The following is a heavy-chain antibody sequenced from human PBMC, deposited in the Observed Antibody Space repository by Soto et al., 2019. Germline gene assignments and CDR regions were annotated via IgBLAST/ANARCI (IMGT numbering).Heavy chain of an antibody. CDR3: ARGSDYDSSGYPLDY. CDR2: IYYSGST. V-gene: IGHV4-59*01. Sequence: PSETLSLTCTVSGGSISSYYWGWIRQPPGKGLEWIGYIYYSGSTNYNPSLKSRVTISVDTSKNQFSLKLSSVTAADTAVYYCARGSDYDSSGYPLDYWGQGTLVTVSS. J-gene: IGHJ4*02. CDR1: GGSISSYY. D-gene: IGHD3-22*01.